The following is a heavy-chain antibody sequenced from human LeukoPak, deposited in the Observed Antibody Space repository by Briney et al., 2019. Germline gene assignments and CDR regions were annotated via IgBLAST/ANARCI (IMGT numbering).Heavy chain of an antibody. CDR2: IYHSGST. J-gene: IGHJ3*02. Sequence: SETLSLTCTVSGYSISSGYYWGWIRQPPGKGLEWIGSIYHSGSTYYNPSLKSRVTISVDTSKNQFSLKLSSVTAADTAVYYCARTGGYPRTNGAFDIWGQGTMVTVSS. V-gene: IGHV4-38-2*02. CDR3: ARTGGYPRTNGAFDI. D-gene: IGHD2-8*02. CDR1: GYSISSGYY.